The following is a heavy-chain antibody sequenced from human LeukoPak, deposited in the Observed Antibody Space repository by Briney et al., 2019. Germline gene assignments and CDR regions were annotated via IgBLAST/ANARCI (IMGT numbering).Heavy chain of an antibody. V-gene: IGHV1-46*01. CDR3: AGGEESEPGYYYDSSGYRPLDY. CDR1: GYTFTSYY. D-gene: IGHD3-22*01. CDR2: INPSGGST. J-gene: IGHJ4*02. Sequence: ASVKVSCKASGYTFTSYYMHWVRQAPGQGLEWMGIINPSGGSTSYAQKFQGRVTMTRDTSTSTVYMELSSLRSEDTAVYYCAGGEESEPGYYYDSSGYRPLDYWGQGTLVTVSS.